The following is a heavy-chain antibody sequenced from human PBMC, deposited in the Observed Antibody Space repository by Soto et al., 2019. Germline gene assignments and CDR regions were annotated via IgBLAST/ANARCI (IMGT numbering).Heavy chain of an antibody. D-gene: IGHD3-3*02. J-gene: IGHJ4*02. CDR2: IYYSGST. V-gene: IGHV4-31*02. CDR3: ASAPPFPAF. Sequence: LCWIRQHPGKGLEWIGYIYYSGSTYYNPSLKSRVTISVDTSKNQFSLKLTSVTAADTAVYYCASAPPFPAFWGKGTLVPVSS.